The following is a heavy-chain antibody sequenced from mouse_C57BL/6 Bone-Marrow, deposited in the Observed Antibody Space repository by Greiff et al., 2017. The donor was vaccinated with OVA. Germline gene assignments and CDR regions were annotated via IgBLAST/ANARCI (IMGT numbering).Heavy chain of an antibody. CDR1: GFNIKNTY. Sequence: VQLQQSVAELVRPGASVKLSCTASGFNIKNTYMHWVKQRPEQGLEWIGRIDPANGNTKYAPKFQGKATITADTSSDTAYLQLSSLTSEDTAIYYGARLFMITTRRVDYWGQGTTLTVSS. V-gene: IGHV14-3*01. J-gene: IGHJ2*01. CDR3: ARLFMITTRRVDY. D-gene: IGHD2-4*01. CDR2: IDPANGNT.